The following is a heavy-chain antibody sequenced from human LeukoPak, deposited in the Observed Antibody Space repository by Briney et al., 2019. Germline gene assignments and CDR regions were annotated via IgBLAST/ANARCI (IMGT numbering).Heavy chain of an antibody. J-gene: IGHJ3*02. CDR1: GGSISSYY. V-gene: IGHV4-59*01. Sequence: SETLSLTCTVSGGSISSYYWSWIRQPPGKGLEWIGYIYYSGSTNYNPSLKSRVTISVDTSKNQFSLKLSSVTAADTAVYYCARDTLSGYHFEGAFDIWGQGTMVTVSS. CDR2: IYYSGST. D-gene: IGHD3-22*01. CDR3: ARDTLSGYHFEGAFDI.